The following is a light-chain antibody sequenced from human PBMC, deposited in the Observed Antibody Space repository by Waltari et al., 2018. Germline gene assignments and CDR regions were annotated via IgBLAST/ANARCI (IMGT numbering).Light chain of an antibody. Sequence: QSALTQPASVSGSPGQSITISCTGTSSDVGGSDLVSWYQHHPGKAPKLIIYEATKRPSGVSERFSASKSDNTASLTISGLQADDEANYYCCSYAGSSTYVLFGGGTRLTVL. J-gene: IGLJ3*02. CDR3: CSYAGSSTYVL. CDR1: SSDVGGSDL. CDR2: EAT. V-gene: IGLV2-23*01.